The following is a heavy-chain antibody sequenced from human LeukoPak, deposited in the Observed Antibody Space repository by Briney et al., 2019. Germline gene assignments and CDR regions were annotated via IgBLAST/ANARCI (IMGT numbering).Heavy chain of an antibody. CDR1: GDSISSFY. CDR3: ARGGYYGSGNDFRFDP. CDR2: ISYSGST. J-gene: IGHJ5*02. Sequence: SETLSLTCTVSGDSISSFYWSWIRQPPGKGLGWIGYISYSGSTNYNPSLKSRVTISVDTSKNQFSLKLTSVTAADTAVYYCARGGYYGSGNDFRFDPWGQGTLVTVSS. D-gene: IGHD3-10*01. V-gene: IGHV4-59*01.